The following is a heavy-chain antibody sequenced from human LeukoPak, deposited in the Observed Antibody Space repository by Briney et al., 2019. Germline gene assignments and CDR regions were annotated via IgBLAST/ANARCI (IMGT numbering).Heavy chain of an antibody. V-gene: IGHV1-69*13. CDR1: GGTFGSYA. D-gene: IGHD3-22*01. CDR2: IIPMFGTT. CDR3: ARGDDSSGYYYSASHDY. J-gene: IGHJ4*02. Sequence: SVKVSCKASGGTFGSYAISWVRQAPGQGLEWMGGIIPMFGTTNYAQKFQGRVTMTADESTSSAYMELSRLRSDDTAVYYCARGDDSSGYYYSASHDYWGQGTLVTVSS.